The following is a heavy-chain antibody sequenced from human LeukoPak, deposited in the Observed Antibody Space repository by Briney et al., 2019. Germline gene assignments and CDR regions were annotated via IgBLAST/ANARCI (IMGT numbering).Heavy chain of an antibody. CDR2: IIPIFGTA. J-gene: IGHJ4*02. D-gene: IGHD4-17*01. CDR1: GGTFSSYA. CDR3: ARVGLYGDYVSIDY. V-gene: IGHV1-69*06. Sequence: SVKVSCKASGGTFSSYAISWVRQAPGQGLEWMGGIIPIFGTANYAQKFQGRVTITADKSTSTAYMELSSLRSEDTAVYYCARVGLYGDYVSIDYWGQGTLVTVSS.